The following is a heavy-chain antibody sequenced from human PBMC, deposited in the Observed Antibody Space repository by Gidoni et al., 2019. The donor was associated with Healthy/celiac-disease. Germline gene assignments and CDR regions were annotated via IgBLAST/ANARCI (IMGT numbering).Heavy chain of an antibody. Sequence: QLQLQESGPGLVKPSETLSLTCTVSGGSISSRSYYWGWIRQPPGKGLEWIGSIYYSGGTYYNPSLKSRVTISVDTSKNQFSLKLSSVTAADTAVYYCARHDHSSSWRTGTIDWFDPWGQGTLVTVSS. V-gene: IGHV4-39*01. CDR2: IYYSGGT. CDR1: GGSISSRSYY. D-gene: IGHD6-13*01. CDR3: ARHDHSSSWRTGTIDWFDP. J-gene: IGHJ5*02.